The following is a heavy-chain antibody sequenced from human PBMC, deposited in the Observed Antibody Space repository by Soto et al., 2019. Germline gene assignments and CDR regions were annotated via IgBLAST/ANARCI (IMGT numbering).Heavy chain of an antibody. J-gene: IGHJ4*02. CDR3: AGGIAARPLGY. Sequence: SETLSLTCAVSGGSISSGGYSWSWIRQPPGKGLEWIGYIYHSGSTYYNQSLKSRVTISVDRSKNQFSLKLSSVTAADTAVYYCAGGIAARPLGYWGQGTLVTVSS. CDR1: GGSISSGGYS. CDR2: IYHSGST. V-gene: IGHV4-30-2*01. D-gene: IGHD6-6*01.